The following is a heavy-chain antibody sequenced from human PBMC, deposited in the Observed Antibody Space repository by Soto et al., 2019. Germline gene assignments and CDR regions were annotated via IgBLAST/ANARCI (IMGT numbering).Heavy chain of an antibody. D-gene: IGHD3-22*01. J-gene: IGHJ6*02. Sequence: GGSLRLSCVASGFIFSNCCMYWGRQAPGMGLVWVSHINSDGSYTTYADSVKGRFTISRDNAKNTLYLHMNSLRAEDTAVYYCVRAIGHYGMDVWGRGTTVTVSS. CDR3: VRAIGHYGMDV. CDR2: INSDGSYT. CDR1: GFIFSNCC. V-gene: IGHV3-74*01.